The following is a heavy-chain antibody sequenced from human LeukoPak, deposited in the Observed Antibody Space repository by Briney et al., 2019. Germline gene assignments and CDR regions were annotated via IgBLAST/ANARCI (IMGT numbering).Heavy chain of an antibody. CDR1: GGTFSSYA. V-gene: IGHV1-69*04. CDR3: ARDAADCGGDCYPDY. D-gene: IGHD2-21*02. Sequence: GASVKVSCKASGGTFSSYAISWVRQAPGQGLEWMGRIIPIFGIANYAQKFQGRVTITADKSTSTAYMELGSLRSEDTAVYYCARDAADCGGDCYPDYWGQGTLVTVSS. CDR2: IIPIFGIA. J-gene: IGHJ4*02.